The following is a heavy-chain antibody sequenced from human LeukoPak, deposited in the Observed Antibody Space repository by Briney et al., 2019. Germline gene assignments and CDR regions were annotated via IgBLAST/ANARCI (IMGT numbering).Heavy chain of an antibody. J-gene: IGHJ6*03. CDR1: GHTFTSYG. Sequence: ASVKVSCKASGHTFTSYGISWVRQAPGQGLEWMGWISAYNGNTNYAQKLQGRVTMTTDTSTSTAYMELRSLRSDDTAVYYCARDPPRTWIQLWPTPYYMDVWGKGTTVTVSS. V-gene: IGHV1-18*01. CDR3: ARDPPRTWIQLWPTPYYMDV. D-gene: IGHD5-18*01. CDR2: ISAYNGNT.